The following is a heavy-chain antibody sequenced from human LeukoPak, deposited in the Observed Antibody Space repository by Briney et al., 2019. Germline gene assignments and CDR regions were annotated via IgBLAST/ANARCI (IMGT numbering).Heavy chain of an antibody. Sequence: PGGSLRLSCAASGFTFSDYYMSWIRQAPGKGREWVSYISSSGSTIYYADSVKGRFTISRDNAKNSLYLQMNSLRAEDTAVYYCARPGVTYSSSWFPGAFDIWGQGTMVTVSS. CDR1: GFTFSDYY. CDR2: ISSSGSTI. CDR3: ARPGVTYSSSWFPGAFDI. D-gene: IGHD6-13*01. J-gene: IGHJ3*02. V-gene: IGHV3-11*04.